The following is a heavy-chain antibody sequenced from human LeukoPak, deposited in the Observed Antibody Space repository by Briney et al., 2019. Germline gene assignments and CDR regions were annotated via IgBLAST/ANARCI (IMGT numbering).Heavy chain of an antibody. CDR3: ARFYCSSTDCYGQTNWFDP. Sequence: ASVKVSCKASGYSFTDYYIHWVRQAPGQGLEWMGCINPNSGGTNYAQMFQGRVSMTRDTSINTAFMELTRLRSDDTAVYYCARFYCSSTDCYGQTNWFDPWGQGTLVTVSS. D-gene: IGHD2-2*01. V-gene: IGHV1-2*02. J-gene: IGHJ5*02. CDR1: GYSFTDYY. CDR2: INPNSGGT.